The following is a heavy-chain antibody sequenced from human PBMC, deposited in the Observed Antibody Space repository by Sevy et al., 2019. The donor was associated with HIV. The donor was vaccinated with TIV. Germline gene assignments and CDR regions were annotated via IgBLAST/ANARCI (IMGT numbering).Heavy chain of an antibody. CDR1: GFTFSTYA. Sequence: GGSLRLSCAASGFTFSTYAMSWVRQAPGKGLEWVSSISGSGGRTFYADSVKGRFTISRDNSKNTLYLQMNSLRVEDTAVYYCAKDPRYSSDWDRTYYSHYGVDVWGQGTTVTVSS. CDR3: AKDPRYSSDWDRTYYSHYGVDV. CDR2: ISGSGGRT. J-gene: IGHJ6*02. V-gene: IGHV3-23*01. D-gene: IGHD6-19*01.